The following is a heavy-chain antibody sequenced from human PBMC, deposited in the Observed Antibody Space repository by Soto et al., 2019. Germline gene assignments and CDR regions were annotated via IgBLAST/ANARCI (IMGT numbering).Heavy chain of an antibody. CDR1: GFTFSSYG. D-gene: IGHD3-22*01. CDR2: IWYDGSNK. V-gene: IGHV3-33*01. CDR3: ARVTNYYDSSGYYYVEEPHGYFDY. Sequence: GGSLRLSCAASGFTFSSYGMHWVRQAPGKGLEWVAVIWYDGSNKYYADSVKGRFTISRDNSKNTLYLQMNSLRAEDTAVYYCARVTNYYDSSGYYYVEEPHGYFDYWGQGTLVTVSS. J-gene: IGHJ4*02.